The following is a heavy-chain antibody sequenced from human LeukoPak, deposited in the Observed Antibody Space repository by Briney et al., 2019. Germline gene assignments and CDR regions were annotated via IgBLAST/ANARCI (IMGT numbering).Heavy chain of an antibody. CDR1: GYSFTNHW. Sequence: GESLKISCKASGYSFTNHWIGWVRQMTGKGLEWMGIIYPGDSDTSYSPSFPGQVTISADKPISTAYLQWGSLKASDTAIYYCARSGGGTYQPYYFDFWAQGTLVTVSS. J-gene: IGHJ4*02. CDR3: ARSGGGTYQPYYFDF. V-gene: IGHV5-51*01. D-gene: IGHD1-26*01. CDR2: IYPGDSDT.